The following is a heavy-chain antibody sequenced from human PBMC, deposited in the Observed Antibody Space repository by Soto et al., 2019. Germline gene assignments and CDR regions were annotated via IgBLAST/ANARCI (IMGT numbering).Heavy chain of an antibody. J-gene: IGHJ4*02. V-gene: IGHV3-66*01. CDR2: ISSGGRT. CDR3: VKGKYDFDY. Sequence: GGSLRLSCAASGFTVSSNYMSWVRQAPGKGLEWVSVISSGGRTYYADSVKGRFTISRDNSKNTLYLQMSSLRTEDTALYYCVKGKYDFDYWGQGTLVTVSS. CDR1: GFTVSSNY.